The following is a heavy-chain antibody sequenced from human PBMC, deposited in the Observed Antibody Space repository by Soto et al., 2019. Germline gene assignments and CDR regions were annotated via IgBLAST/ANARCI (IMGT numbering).Heavy chain of an antibody. D-gene: IGHD2-15*01. CDR3: AEGCSGGNCRKPVDS. V-gene: IGHV3-23*01. CDR1: GFTFSSYA. CDR2: ISYGGGTT. Sequence: EVQVLESGGGLVRPGGSLRLSCAASGFTFSSYAMNWVRQAPGKGLEWVASISYGGGTTYHADSVRGRFTISRDNAMDTLYLQMNDLRVEDTAIYYCAEGCSGGNCRKPVDSWGQGALVTVST. J-gene: IGHJ4*02.